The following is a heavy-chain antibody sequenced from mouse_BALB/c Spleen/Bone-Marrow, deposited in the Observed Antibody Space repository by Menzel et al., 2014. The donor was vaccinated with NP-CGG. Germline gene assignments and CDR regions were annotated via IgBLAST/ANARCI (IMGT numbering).Heavy chain of an antibody. Sequence: EVQLVESGGGLVQPGGSLRLSCATSGFTFTDYYMNWVRQPPGKALEWLGFIRNKANGYTTECSASVKSRFTISRDNSQNILYLQMNTLRADDSATYYCARDKGRVFFDYWGQGTTLTVSS. J-gene: IGHJ2*01. CDR3: ARDKGRVFFDY. CDR2: IRNKANGYTT. CDR1: GFTFTDYY. V-gene: IGHV7-3*02.